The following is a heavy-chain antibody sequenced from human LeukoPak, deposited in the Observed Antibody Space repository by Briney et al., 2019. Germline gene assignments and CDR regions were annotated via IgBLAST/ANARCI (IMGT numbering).Heavy chain of an antibody. CDR1: GFTFDDYV. V-gene: IGHV3-9*01. J-gene: IGHJ3*02. D-gene: IGHD6-19*01. Sequence: GRSLRLSCAASGFTFDDYVTHWVRQAPGKGLEWVSGISWSSGSIGYADSVKGRFTISRDNAKNSLYLQMNSLRAEDTALYYFERAVAGTPSAFDIWGQGTMVTVSS. CDR3: ERAVAGTPSAFDI. CDR2: ISWSSGSI.